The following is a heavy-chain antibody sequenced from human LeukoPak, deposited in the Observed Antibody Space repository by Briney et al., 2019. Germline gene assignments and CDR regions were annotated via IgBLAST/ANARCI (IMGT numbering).Heavy chain of an antibody. CDR2: IPYDGSNK. Sequence: GGSLRLSCAASGFTFSIYGMHWVRQAPGKGLEWVAFIPYDGSNKYYADSVKGRFTISRDNSKNTLFLQMNSLRAEDTAVYYCAKDNSGWAFDYWGRGTLVTVSS. J-gene: IGHJ4*02. CDR1: GFTFSIYG. D-gene: IGHD6-19*01. CDR3: AKDNSGWAFDY. V-gene: IGHV3-30*02.